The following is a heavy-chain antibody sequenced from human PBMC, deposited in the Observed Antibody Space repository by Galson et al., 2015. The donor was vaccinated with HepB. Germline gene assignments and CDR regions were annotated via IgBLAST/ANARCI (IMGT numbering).Heavy chain of an antibody. J-gene: IGHJ4*02. Sequence: ATLSLTCGAFGGSFSGLYWTWIRQSPGKGLEWTGEINHIGGTNYNPSLKSRVTLSVDTSREQFSLKLRSLSAADTAVYFCARRGGSRLTATSDYWGQGVLVTVSS. CDR2: INHIGGT. V-gene: IGHV4-34*01. CDR1: GGSFSGLY. D-gene: IGHD2-15*01. CDR3: ARRGGSRLTATSDY.